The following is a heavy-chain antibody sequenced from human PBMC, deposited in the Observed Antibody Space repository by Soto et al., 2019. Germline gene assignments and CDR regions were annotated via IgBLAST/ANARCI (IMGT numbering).Heavy chain of an antibody. V-gene: IGHV1-3*01. Sequence: ASVKVSCKASGYTFTSYAMHWVRQAPGQRLEWMGWINAGNGNTKYSQKFQGRVTITRDTSASTAYMELSSLRSEDTAVYYCARCAVAGTWSTYYSYMDVWGKGTTVTVSS. J-gene: IGHJ6*03. CDR2: INAGNGNT. CDR3: ARCAVAGTWSTYYSYMDV. CDR1: GYTFTSYA. D-gene: IGHD6-19*01.